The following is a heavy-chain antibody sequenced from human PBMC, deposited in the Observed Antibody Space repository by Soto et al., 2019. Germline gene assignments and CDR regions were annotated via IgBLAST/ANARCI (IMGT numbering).Heavy chain of an antibody. D-gene: IGHD3-10*01. V-gene: IGHV4-30-4*01. Sequence: QVQLQESGPGLVKPSQTLSLTCSVSGASITSRGSYWTWIRQPPGKGLEWIGHISYSGNTFYNSSLQRRLTTSVDMSKNQFSLERTSVTAADTAVYFCARETLWPSGRYYYYHMDVWGQGTTVPVSS. J-gene: IGHJ6*02. CDR1: GASITSRGSY. CDR3: ARETLWPSGRYYYYHMDV. CDR2: ISYSGNT.